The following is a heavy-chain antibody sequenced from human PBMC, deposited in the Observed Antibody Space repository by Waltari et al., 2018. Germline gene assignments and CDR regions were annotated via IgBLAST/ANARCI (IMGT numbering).Heavy chain of an antibody. Sequence: QVQLVQSGSELKKPGASVKVSCKASGYTFTSYAMNWVRQAPGQGLEWMGWINTNTGNPTYAQGFTGRFVFSLDTSVSTAYLQISSLKAEDTAVYYCVRGGWYSGYDFGEYYYYGMDVWGQGTTVTVSS. CDR2: INTNTGNP. V-gene: IGHV7-4-1*02. J-gene: IGHJ6*02. CDR3: VRGGWYSGYDFGEYYYYGMDV. CDR1: GYTFTSYA. D-gene: IGHD5-12*01.